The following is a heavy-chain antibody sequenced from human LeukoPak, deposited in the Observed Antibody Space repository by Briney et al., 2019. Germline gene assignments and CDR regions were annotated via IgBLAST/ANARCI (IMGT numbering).Heavy chain of an antibody. CDR2: INTNTGNP. CDR1: GYTFTSYG. V-gene: IGHV7-4-1*02. J-gene: IGHJ4*02. D-gene: IGHD3-22*01. Sequence: ASVKVSCKASGYTFTSYGISWVRQAPGQGLEWMGWINTNTGNPTYAQGFTGRFVYSLDTSVSTAYLQISSLKAEDTAVYYCARGIDSSALAGLYYFDYWGQGTLVTVSS. CDR3: ARGIDSSALAGLYYFDY.